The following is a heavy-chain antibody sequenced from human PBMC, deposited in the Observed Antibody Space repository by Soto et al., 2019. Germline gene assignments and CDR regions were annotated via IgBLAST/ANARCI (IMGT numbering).Heavy chain of an antibody. CDR2: ISSNGGST. CDR3: ARGGVGANYYYYYYGMDV. Sequence: GGSLRLSCAASGFTFSSYAMHWVRQAPGKGLEYVSAISSNGGSTYYADSVKGRFTISRDNSKNTLYLQMGSLRAEDMAVYYCARGGVGANYYYYYYGMDVWGQGTTVTVS. V-gene: IGHV3-64*02. CDR1: GFTFSSYA. D-gene: IGHD1-26*01. J-gene: IGHJ6*02.